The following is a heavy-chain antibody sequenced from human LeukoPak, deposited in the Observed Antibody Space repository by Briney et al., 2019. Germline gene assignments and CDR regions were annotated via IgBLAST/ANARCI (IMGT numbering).Heavy chain of an antibody. CDR2: IYSSGST. CDR1: GASISSGSNY. V-gene: IGHV4-39*07. D-gene: IGHD6-19*01. J-gene: IGHJ6*03. CDR3: ARDSSGWHNSYYYYYMDV. Sequence: PSETLSLTCSVSGASISSGSNYWGWIRQPPGKTLEWIGSIYSSGSTYYNSSLQSRVIIIIDTPKNHFSLTLSSVTAADTAVYYCARDSSGWHNSYYYYYMDVWGKGTTVTISS.